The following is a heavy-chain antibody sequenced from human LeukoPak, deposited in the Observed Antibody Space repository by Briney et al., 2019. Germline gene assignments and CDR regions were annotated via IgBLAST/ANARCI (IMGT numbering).Heavy chain of an antibody. Sequence: SETLSLTCTVSGGSINSYYWSWIRQPPGKGLEWIGYIYDSGSTNYNPSLKSRVTISVDTSKNQFSLKLSSVTAADTAVYYCAREIVATTYYYYYMDVWGKGTTVTVSS. V-gene: IGHV4-59*12. D-gene: IGHD5-12*01. CDR2: IYDSGST. CDR1: GGSINSYY. J-gene: IGHJ6*03. CDR3: AREIVATTYYYYYMDV.